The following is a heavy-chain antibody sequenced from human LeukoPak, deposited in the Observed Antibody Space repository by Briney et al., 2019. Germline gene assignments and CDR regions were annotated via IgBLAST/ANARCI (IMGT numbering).Heavy chain of an antibody. CDR1: GGSFSGYY. CDR3: ARAATVRSMIVVARRGRWFDP. Sequence: SETLSLTCAVYGGSFSGYYWSWIRQPPGKGLEWIGEINHSGSNNYNPSLKSRVTISVDTSKNQFSLKLISVTAADTAVYYCARAATVRSMIVVARRGRWFDPWGQGTLVTVSS. CDR2: INHSGSN. J-gene: IGHJ5*02. V-gene: IGHV4-34*01. D-gene: IGHD3-22*01.